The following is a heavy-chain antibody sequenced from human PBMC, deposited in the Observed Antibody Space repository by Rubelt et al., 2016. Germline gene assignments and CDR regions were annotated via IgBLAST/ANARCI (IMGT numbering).Heavy chain of an antibody. J-gene: IGHJ3*02. D-gene: IGHD6-19*01. CDR3: ASSLGWLTGRNAFDI. CDR2: IDPSDSYT. V-gene: IGHV5-10-1*01. Sequence: GKGLEWMGRIDPSDSYTNYSPSFQGHVTISADKSISTAYLQWSSLKASDTAMYYCASSLGWLTGRNAFDIWGQGTMVTVSS.